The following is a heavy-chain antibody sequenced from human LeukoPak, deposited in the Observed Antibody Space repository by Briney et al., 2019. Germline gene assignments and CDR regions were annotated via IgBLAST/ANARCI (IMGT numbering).Heavy chain of an antibody. CDR1: GGSISSYY. J-gene: IGHJ6*03. Sequence: SETLSLTCTVSGGSISSYYWSWIRQPAGKGLEWIGRIYTSGSTNYNPSLKSRVTMSVDTSKNQFSLKLSSVTAADTAVYYCARHGRGYSYGSYYYMDVWGKGTTVTISS. CDR2: IYTSGST. CDR3: ARHGRGYSYGSYYYMDV. D-gene: IGHD5-18*01. V-gene: IGHV4-4*07.